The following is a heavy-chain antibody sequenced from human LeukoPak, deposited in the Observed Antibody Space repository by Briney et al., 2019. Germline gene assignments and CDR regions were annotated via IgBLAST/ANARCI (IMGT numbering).Heavy chain of an antibody. D-gene: IGHD2-15*01. J-gene: IGHJ4*02. CDR3: ARHVRYCSGGSCYGPDYFDY. V-gene: IGHV4-39*01. CDR1: GGSISSSSYY. Sequence: SETLSLTCSVSGGSISSSSYYWGWIRQPPGKGLEWIGSIYYSGSTYYNPSLKSRVTISVDTSKHQFSLKVSSVTAADTAVYYCARHVRYCSGGSCYGPDYFDYWGQGTLVTVSS. CDR2: IYYSGST.